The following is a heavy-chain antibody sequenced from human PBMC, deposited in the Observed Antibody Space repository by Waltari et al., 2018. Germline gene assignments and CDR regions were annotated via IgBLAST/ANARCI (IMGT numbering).Heavy chain of an antibody. Sequence: QVQLVESGGGVVQPGGSLRLSCGASGFTFSCCGMHWVRQAPGKGLEWVAFIRCDGSDKYYGESVKGRFTISRDNSKNTLYLQMHSLRTEDTAMYYCTKGGAAAGFLDSWGQGTPVTVSS. D-gene: IGHD6-13*01. J-gene: IGHJ4*02. V-gene: IGHV3-30*02. CDR1: GFTFSCCG. CDR3: TKGGAAAGFLDS. CDR2: IRCDGSDK.